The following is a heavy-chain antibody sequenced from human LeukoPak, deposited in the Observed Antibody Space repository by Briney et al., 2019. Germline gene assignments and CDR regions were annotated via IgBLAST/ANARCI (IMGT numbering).Heavy chain of an antibody. CDR2: ISSSSSTI. V-gene: IGHV3-48*01. J-gene: IGHJ4*02. D-gene: IGHD3-10*01. Sequence: QPGGSLTLSCAVSGFTFSSYSMNWVRQAPGKGLEWVSYISSSSSTIYYAASVKGRFTISRDNAKNSLYLQMNSLRAEDTAVYYCARDSMVRGVIPFDYWGQGTLVTVSS. CDR3: ARDSMVRGVIPFDY. CDR1: GFTFSSYS.